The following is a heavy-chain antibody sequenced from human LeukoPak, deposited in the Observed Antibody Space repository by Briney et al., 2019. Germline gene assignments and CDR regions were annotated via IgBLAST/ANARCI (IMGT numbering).Heavy chain of an antibody. CDR3: AREDGGNSAWYFDL. CDR1: GFTVSSNY. Sequence: PGGSLRLSCAASGFTVSSNYMSWARQAPGKGLEWVSVIYSGGSTYYADSVKGRFTISRHNSKNTLYLQMNSLRAEDTAVHYCAREDGGNSAWYFDLWGRGTLVTVSS. D-gene: IGHD4-23*01. CDR2: IYSGGST. V-gene: IGHV3-53*04. J-gene: IGHJ2*01.